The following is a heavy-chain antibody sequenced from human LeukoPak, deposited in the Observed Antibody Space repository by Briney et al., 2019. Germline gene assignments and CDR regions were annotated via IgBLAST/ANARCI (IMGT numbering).Heavy chain of an antibody. D-gene: IGHD6-6*01. J-gene: IGHJ4*02. CDR1: GFTFSSYW. CDR3: ARGPNSNWSGLDF. Sequence: QAGGSLRLSCAASGFTFSSYWMNWVRQAPGKGLVWVSRIASDGSSTTYADSVKCRFTVSRDNAKNTLYLQVNNLRAEDTAVYYCARGPNSNWSGLDFWGQGTLLTVSS. V-gene: IGHV3-74*01. CDR2: IASDGSST.